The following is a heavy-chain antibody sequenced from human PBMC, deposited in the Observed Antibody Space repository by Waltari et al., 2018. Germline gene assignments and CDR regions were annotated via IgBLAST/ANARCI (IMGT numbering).Heavy chain of an antibody. D-gene: IGHD2-21*01. Sequence: QVQLVQSGAEVKKPGASVKISCKTSEYPFTSSYIHWVRQAPGQGLEWMGIINPSGGSTIYAQKFQGRVTMTRDTSTSTVYMELSSLRSEDTAVYYCALDTGALWMDVWGQGTTVTVSS. CDR1: EYPFTSSY. CDR3: ALDTGALWMDV. V-gene: IGHV1-46*01. J-gene: IGHJ6*02. CDR2: INPSGGST.